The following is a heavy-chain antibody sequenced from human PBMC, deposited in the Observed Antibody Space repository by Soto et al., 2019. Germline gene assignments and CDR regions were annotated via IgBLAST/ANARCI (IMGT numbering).Heavy chain of an antibody. D-gene: IGHD3-3*01. J-gene: IGHJ4*02. CDR2: IYYSGST. V-gene: IGHV4-39*01. CDR1: GGSISSSSYY. Sequence: QLQLQESGPGLVKPSETLSLTCTVSGGSISSSSYYWGWIRQPPGKGLEWIGSIYYSGSTYYNPSLKSRVTISVDTSKNQFSLKLSSVTAADTVVYYCARHDISDFWSGYFDYWGQGTLVTVSS. CDR3: ARHDISDFWSGYFDY.